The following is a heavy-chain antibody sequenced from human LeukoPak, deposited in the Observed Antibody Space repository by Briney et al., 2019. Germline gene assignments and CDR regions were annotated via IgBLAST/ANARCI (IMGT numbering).Heavy chain of an antibody. CDR3: AKESESYDSSGSRFDF. J-gene: IGHJ4*02. CDR1: GFTFSSYG. V-gene: IGHV3-30*18. Sequence: PGGSLRLSCAASGFTFSSYGMHWVRQAPGKGLEWVAVISYDGSNKYYADSVKGRFTISRDSSKNTLYLQMNSLRPEDTAVYYCAKESESYDSSGSRFDFWGQGSLVTVSS. CDR2: ISYDGSNK. D-gene: IGHD3-22*01.